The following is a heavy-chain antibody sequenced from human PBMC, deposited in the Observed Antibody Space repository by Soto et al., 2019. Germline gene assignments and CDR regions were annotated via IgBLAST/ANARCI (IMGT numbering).Heavy chain of an antibody. CDR3: ASDLVGDYEYYGLDV. J-gene: IGHJ6*02. CDR1: GFTFSNYG. Sequence: GWSXRLSCASSGFTFSNYGIHWVRQAPGKGLEWVAIIWHDGNNKYYADSVRGRFIISRDNSKNRLYLQMNSLRAEDTAVYYCASDLVGDYEYYGLDVWGQGTPVTVSS. D-gene: IGHD1-26*01. CDR2: IWHDGNNK. V-gene: IGHV3-33*01.